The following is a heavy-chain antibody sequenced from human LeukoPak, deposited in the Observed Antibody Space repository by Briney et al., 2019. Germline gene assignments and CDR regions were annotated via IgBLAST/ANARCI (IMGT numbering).Heavy chain of an antibody. CDR1: GGSISDSSYY. CDR2: IHYSGST. J-gene: IGHJ4*02. Sequence: PSETLSLTCTVSGGSISDSSYYWGWIRQPPGKGLEWIASIHYSGSTYYNPSLKSRVTISVDTSKNQFSMKLTSVTAADTAVYYCARGLKTLYVILTGHYKGVAYFDYWGQGTLVTVSS. CDR3: ARGLKTLYVILTGHYKGVAYFDY. V-gene: IGHV4-39*01. D-gene: IGHD3-9*01.